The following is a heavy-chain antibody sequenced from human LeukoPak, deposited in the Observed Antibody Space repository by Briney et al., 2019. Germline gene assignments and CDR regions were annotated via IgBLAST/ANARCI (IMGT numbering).Heavy chain of an antibody. V-gene: IGHV3-48*01. CDR3: ARDFGGIGYCSSTSCFPLDY. J-gene: IGHJ4*02. Sequence: GRSLRLSCAASGFTFSSYSMNWVRQAPGKGLEWVSHISSSSSIIYYADSVKGRFTISRDNAKNSLYLQVNSLRAEDTAVYYCARDFGGIGYCSSTSCFPLDYWGQGTLVTVSS. CDR1: GFTFSSYS. D-gene: IGHD2-2*01. CDR2: ISSSSSII.